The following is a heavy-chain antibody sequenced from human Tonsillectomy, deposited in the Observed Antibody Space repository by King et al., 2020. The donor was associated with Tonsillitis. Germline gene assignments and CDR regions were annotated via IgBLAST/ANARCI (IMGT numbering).Heavy chain of an antibody. CDR2: IYYSGST. J-gene: IGHJ4*02. CDR1: GGSISSYY. D-gene: IGHD2-15*01. CDR3: ARHLPPPYCSGGSCYEAFFDY. V-gene: IGHV4-59*08. Sequence: HLQESGPGLVKPSETLSLTCTVSGGSISSYYWSWIRQPPGKGLEWIGYIYYSGSTNYNPSLKSRVTISVDTSKNQFSLKLSSVTAADTAVYYCARHLPPPYCSGGSCYEAFFDYGGRGTLVTFS.